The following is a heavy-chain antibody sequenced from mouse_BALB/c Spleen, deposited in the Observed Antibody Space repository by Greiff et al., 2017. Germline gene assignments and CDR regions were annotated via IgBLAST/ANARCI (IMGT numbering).Heavy chain of an antibody. CDR2: ISNLAYSI. CDR3: ARGHGSSPAWFAY. V-gene: IGHV5-15*02. Sequence: EVQRVESGGGLVQPGGSRKLSCAASGFTFSDYGMAWVRQAPGKGPEWVAFISNLAYSIYYADTVTGRFTISRENAKNTLYLEMSSLRSEDTAMYYCARGHGSSPAWFAYWGQGTLVTVSA. J-gene: IGHJ3*01. CDR1: GFTFSDYG. D-gene: IGHD1-1*01.